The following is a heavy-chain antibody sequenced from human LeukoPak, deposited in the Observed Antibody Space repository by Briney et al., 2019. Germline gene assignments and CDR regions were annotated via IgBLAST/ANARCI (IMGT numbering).Heavy chain of an antibody. CDR2: ISSSGSTI. Sequence: PGGSLRLSCAASGFTFSAHTMSWVRQAPGKGLEWVSYISSSGSTIYYADSVRGRFTISRDNAKNSLYLQMNSLRAEDTAVYYCAREVSGYDFGYWGQGTLVTVSS. CDR1: GFTFSAHT. V-gene: IGHV3-48*04. D-gene: IGHD5-12*01. CDR3: AREVSGYDFGY. J-gene: IGHJ4*02.